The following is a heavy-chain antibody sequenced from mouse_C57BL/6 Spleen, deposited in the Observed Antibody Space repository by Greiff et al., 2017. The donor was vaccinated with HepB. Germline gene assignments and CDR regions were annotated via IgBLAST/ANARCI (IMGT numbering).Heavy chain of an antibody. J-gene: IGHJ1*03. CDR3: ARSGDWDFWYFDV. D-gene: IGHD4-1*01. CDR2: INPSSGYT. Sequence: VQLQQSGAELAKPGASVKLSCKASGYTFTSYWMHRVKQRPGQGLEWIGYINPSSGYTKYNQKFKDKATLTADKSSSQAYMQLSSLTYEDTAVYYCARSGDWDFWYFDVWGTGTTVTVSS. V-gene: IGHV1-7*01. CDR1: GYTFTSYW.